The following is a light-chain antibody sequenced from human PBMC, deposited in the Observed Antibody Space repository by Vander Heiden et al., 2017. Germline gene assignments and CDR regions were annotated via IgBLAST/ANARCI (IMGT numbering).Light chain of an antibody. CDR3: QQDDSTPPG. CDR1: QSVLYSSNNKNY. J-gene: IGKJ2*03. Sequence: DIVMTQSPDSLAVSLGERATINCKSSQSVLYSSNNKNYLAWYQQKPGQPPKLLIYWASTRESGVPDRFSGSGSGTDFTLTISSLQAEDVAVYYCQQDDSTPPGFGQGTKLEIK. CDR2: WAS. V-gene: IGKV4-1*01.